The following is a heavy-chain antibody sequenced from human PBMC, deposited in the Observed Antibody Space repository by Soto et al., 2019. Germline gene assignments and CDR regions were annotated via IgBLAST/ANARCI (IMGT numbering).Heavy chain of an antibody. CDR1: GGSISSGGYY. Sequence: QVQLQESGPGLVKPSQTLSLTCTVSGGSISSGGYYWSWIRQHPGKGLEWIGYIYYSGSTYYNPSLKSXXTXSXVTSKNQFSLKLSSVTAADTAVYYCARVGQGYGMDVWGQGTTVTVSS. V-gene: IGHV4-31*03. CDR3: ARVGQGYGMDV. D-gene: IGHD3-16*01. J-gene: IGHJ6*02. CDR2: IYYSGST.